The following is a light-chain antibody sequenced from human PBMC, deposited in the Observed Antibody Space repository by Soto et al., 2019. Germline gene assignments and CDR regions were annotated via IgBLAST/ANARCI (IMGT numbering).Light chain of an antibody. CDR3: QQYDSYPYT. V-gene: IGKV1-5*03. CDR1: QSISSW. CDR2: RAS. J-gene: IGKJ2*01. Sequence: DIQMTQSPSTLSASVGDRVTITCRASQSISSWLAWYQQKPGKAPKTLIYRASNLESGVPSRFSGSGSGTEFTLTISSLQPDDFATYYCQQYDSYPYTFGQGTKLDIK.